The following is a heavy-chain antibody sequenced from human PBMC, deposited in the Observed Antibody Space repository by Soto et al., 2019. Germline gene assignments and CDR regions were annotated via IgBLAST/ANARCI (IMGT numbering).Heavy chain of an antibody. CDR2: IESSGDST. D-gene: IGHD6-19*01. V-gene: IGHV3-23*01. CDR1: GFMFSNHG. J-gene: IGHJ5*02. CDR3: AKDRYRSGLSHDL. Sequence: GGSLRLSCAGSGFMFSNHGMSWVRQAPGKGLEWVSGIESSGDSTYYADSVKGRFTISRDNSKNRVYLQMNSLRAEDTAVYYCAKDRYRSGLSHDLWGQGTQVTVSS.